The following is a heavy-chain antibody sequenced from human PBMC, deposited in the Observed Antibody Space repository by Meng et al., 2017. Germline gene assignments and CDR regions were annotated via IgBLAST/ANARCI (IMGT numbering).Heavy chain of an antibody. CDR1: GYTFTSYD. CDR3: ARASLYDFWSGYAYGMDV. Sequence: ASAKVSCKASGYTFTSYDIHWVRQATGQGLEWMGWMNPNSGNTGYAQKFQGRVTMTRNTSIRTAYMELSSLRSEDTAVYYCARASLYDFWSGYAYGMDVWGQGTTVTVSS. D-gene: IGHD3-3*01. CDR2: MNPNSGNT. V-gene: IGHV1-8*01. J-gene: IGHJ6*02.